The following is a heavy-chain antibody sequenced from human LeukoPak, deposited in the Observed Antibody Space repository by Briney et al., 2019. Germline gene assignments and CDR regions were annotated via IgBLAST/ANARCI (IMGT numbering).Heavy chain of an antibody. CDR2: ISYDGSNK. CDR1: GFTFSSYG. Sequence: GGSLRLSCAASGFTFSSYGMHWVRQAPGKGLEWVAVISYDGSNKYYADSVKGRFTISRDNSKNTLYLQMNSLRAEDTAVYYCAKDRGIAAAGRSRMLYYFDYWDQGTLVTVSS. J-gene: IGHJ4*02. CDR3: AKDRGIAAAGRSRMLYYFDY. D-gene: IGHD6-13*01. V-gene: IGHV3-30*18.